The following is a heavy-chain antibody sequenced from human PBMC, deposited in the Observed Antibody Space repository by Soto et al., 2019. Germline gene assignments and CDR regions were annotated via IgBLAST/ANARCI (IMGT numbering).Heavy chain of an antibody. CDR3: AKDRAPFVVVVASYFDY. V-gene: IGHV3-23*01. J-gene: IGHJ4*02. CDR1: GMHFSSYS. Sequence: GGSLRLSCAASGMHFSSYSMILVRQAPGKGLEWVSAISGSGGSTYYADSVKGRFTISRDNSKNTLYLQMNSLRAEDTAVYYCAKDRAPFVVVVASYFDYWGQGTLVTV. D-gene: IGHD2-15*01. CDR2: ISGSGGST.